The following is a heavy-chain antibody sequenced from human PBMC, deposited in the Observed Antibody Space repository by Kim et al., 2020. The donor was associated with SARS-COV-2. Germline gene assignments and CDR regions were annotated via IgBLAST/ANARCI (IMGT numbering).Heavy chain of an antibody. CDR3: ARDSY. J-gene: IGHJ4*02. CDR2: ILRSIIYL. CDR1: GFTFSSYS. Sequence: GGSLRLSCAASGFTFSSYSMNWVRQAPGKGLAWVSSILRSIIYLYSADSVKCRFTISRDNANHSLYLHMNSLRAEDTAVYYCARDSYWGQGTLVTVSS. V-gene: IGHV3-21*01.